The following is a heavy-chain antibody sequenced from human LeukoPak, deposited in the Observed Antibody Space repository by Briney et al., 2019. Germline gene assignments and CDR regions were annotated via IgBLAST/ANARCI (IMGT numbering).Heavy chain of an antibody. CDR3: TRIGFFYDSSGYSGAFDI. D-gene: IGHD3-22*01. CDR2: IDWDDDK. V-gene: IGHV2-70*04. Sequence: SGPALLKPTPTLTLTCTFSGISLRTSGRRVSWIRQPPGKALEGLSPIDWDDDKFYSTSLKTRLTISKYTSKNQVVLTMTNMDPVDTATYYCTRIGFFYDSSGYSGAFDIWGQGTMVIVSS. J-gene: IGHJ3*02. CDR1: GISLRTSGRR.